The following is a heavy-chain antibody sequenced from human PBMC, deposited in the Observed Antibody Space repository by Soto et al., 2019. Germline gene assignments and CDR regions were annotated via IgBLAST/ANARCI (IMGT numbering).Heavy chain of an antibody. CDR2: ISGGGNDR. CDR3: ARSLFIAATDTEPFDS. CDR1: GFTFSSYA. Sequence: VQLLESGEGLVQPGGSLTLSCAASGFTFSSYAMSWVRQAPGKGLEWVSAISGGGNDRFYADSVKGRFTISRDNSRNTLYLHMHSLTAEDTAVHYCARSLFIAATDTEPFDSWGQGTLVTVSS. V-gene: IGHV3-23*01. J-gene: IGHJ4*02. D-gene: IGHD6-13*01.